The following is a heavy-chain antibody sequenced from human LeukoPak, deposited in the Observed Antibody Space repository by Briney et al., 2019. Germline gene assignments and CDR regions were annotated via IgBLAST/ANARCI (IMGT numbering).Heavy chain of an antibody. V-gene: IGHV1-69*04. CDR3: ASPASGAGNYFDY. Sequence: SWVKVSCKASGGTFRSYAISGVRQAPGQGVEWMGRIIAILGIANYAQKFQGRITITAAKSTSTAHMELSSLRSEDTAVYYCASPASGAGNYFDYWGQGTLVTVSS. D-gene: IGHD1-1*01. CDR2: IIAILGIA. CDR1: GGTFRSYA. J-gene: IGHJ4*02.